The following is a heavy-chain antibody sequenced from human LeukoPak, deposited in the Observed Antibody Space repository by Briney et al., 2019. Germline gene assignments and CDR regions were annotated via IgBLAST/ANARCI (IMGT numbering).Heavy chain of an antibody. CDR2: IYYSGST. V-gene: IGHV4-59*08. CDR3: ARLGYDFWSGFRNYYYGMDV. J-gene: IGHJ6*02. Sequence: SETLSLTCTVSGGSISSYYWSWIRQPPGKGLGWIGYIYYSGSTNYNPSLKSRVTISVDTSKNQFSLKLSSVTAADTAVYYCARLGYDFWSGFRNYYYGMDVWGQGTTVTVSS. CDR1: GGSISSYY. D-gene: IGHD3-3*01.